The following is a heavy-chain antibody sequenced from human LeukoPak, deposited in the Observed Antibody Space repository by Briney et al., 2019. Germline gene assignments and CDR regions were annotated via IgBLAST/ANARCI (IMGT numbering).Heavy chain of an antibody. J-gene: IGHJ6*02. D-gene: IGHD5-12*01. V-gene: IGHV4-4*07. CDR2: IYTSGST. CDR1: GASINDYY. CDR3: ARDWYSGYDWEYYYYGMDV. Sequence: IPSETLSLTCTVSGASINDYYWTWIRQPPGKGLEWIGRIYTSGSTNYNPSLKSRVTMSVDTSKNQFSLKLSSVTAADTAVYYCARDWYSGYDWEYYYYGMDVWGQGTTVTVSS.